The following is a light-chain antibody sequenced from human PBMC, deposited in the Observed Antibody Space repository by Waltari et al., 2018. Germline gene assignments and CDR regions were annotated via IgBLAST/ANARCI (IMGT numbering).Light chain of an antibody. J-gene: IGKJ4*01. CDR3: QQRSNWPLT. CDR2: EAS. Sequence: ERATLSGRASPSVSSYLAWYQQKPGQAPRLLIYEASNRATGIPARFSGSGSGTDFTLTISSLEPEDFAVYYCQQRSNWPLTFGGGTKVEIK. V-gene: IGKV3-11*01. CDR1: PSVSSY.